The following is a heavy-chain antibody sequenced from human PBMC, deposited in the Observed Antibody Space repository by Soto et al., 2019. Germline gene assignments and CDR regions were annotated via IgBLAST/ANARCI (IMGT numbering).Heavy chain of an antibody. CDR1: GYILTGYS. Sequence: QVYLVQSGAEVRRPGASVKVSCTAFGYILTGYSLHWVRPAPGQGLEWMGWIDPNSGATNSAEKFHGRVSMSRDTSISAAYLELSSLRSDDTAVYYCARDYGSSPNMELPFGMDVWGQGTTISVSS. D-gene: IGHD3-10*01. J-gene: IGHJ6*02. CDR3: ARDYGSSPNMELPFGMDV. CDR2: IDPNSGAT. V-gene: IGHV1-2*02.